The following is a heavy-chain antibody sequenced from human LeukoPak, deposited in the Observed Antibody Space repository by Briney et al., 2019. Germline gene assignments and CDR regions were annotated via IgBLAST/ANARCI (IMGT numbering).Heavy chain of an antibody. CDR1: GFFFGNYG. CDR3: ARGHNSSSSGCYYYYMDV. Sequence: GGSLRLACAASGFFFGNYGMSWVRQAAGKGMEWVSSISFSSTHIYYADSIQGRLTISRDNAENSLYMQMNSLRAEDTAVYYCARGHNSSSSGCYYYYMDVWGRGTTVTVSS. CDR2: ISFSSTHI. D-gene: IGHD6-6*01. V-gene: IGHV3-21*06. J-gene: IGHJ6*03.